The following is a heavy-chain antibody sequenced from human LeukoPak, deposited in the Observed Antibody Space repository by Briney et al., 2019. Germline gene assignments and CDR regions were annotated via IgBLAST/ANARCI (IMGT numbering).Heavy chain of an antibody. Sequence: SGGSLRLSCAASGFTFSGYAMSWVRQAPGKGLEWVSAISGSGGSTYYADSVKGRFTISRDNSKNTLYLQMNSLRAEDTAVYYCAKTFCGGDCYSFDYWGQGTLVTVSS. D-gene: IGHD2-21*01. CDR3: AKTFCGGDCYSFDY. CDR2: ISGSGGST. CDR1: GFTFSGYA. J-gene: IGHJ4*02. V-gene: IGHV3-23*01.